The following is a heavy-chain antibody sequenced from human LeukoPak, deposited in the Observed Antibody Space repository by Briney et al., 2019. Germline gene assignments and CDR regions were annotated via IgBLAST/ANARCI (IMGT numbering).Heavy chain of an antibody. CDR1: GFTVSSNY. D-gene: IGHD6-19*01. CDR3: ARDSGGRIAMAATHY. V-gene: IGHV3-66*01. CDR2: IYSGGST. J-gene: IGHJ4*02. Sequence: GGSLRLSCAASGFTVSSNYMSWVRQAPGRGLEWVSVIYSGGSTYYADSVKGRFTISRDNSKNTLYLQMNSLRAEDTAVYYCARDSGGRIAMAATHYWGQGTLVTVSS.